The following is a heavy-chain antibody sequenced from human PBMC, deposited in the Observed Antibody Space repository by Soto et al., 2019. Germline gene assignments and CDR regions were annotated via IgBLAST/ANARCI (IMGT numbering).Heavy chain of an antibody. D-gene: IGHD3-10*01. CDR1: GGSISSSNW. CDR2: IYHSGST. V-gene: IGHV4-4*02. J-gene: IGHJ6*02. CDR3: ARDRGGSGITVYGMDV. Sequence: QVQLQESGPGLVKPSGTLSLTCAVSGGSISSSNWWSWVRQPPGKGLEGIGEIYHSGSTNYNPSLKSRVTISVDKSKNQFYLKLRAVAAADTAGYYCARDRGGSGITVYGMDVWGQGTTVTVSS.